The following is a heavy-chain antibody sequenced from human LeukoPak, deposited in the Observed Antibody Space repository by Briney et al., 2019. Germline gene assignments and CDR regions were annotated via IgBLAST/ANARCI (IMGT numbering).Heavy chain of an antibody. CDR1: GYNFGTYW. D-gene: IGHD5-12*01. CDR2: IYPGDSDT. CDR3: ARREVATYYFDW. V-gene: IGHV5-51*01. J-gene: IGHJ4*02. Sequence: GESLKLSCKGSGYNFGTYWIGWVRQMPGKGLEWMGTIYPGDSDTTYSPSFQGQVTISADKSISTAYLQWSSLKASDTAMYYCARREVATYYFDWWGQGTLVTVSS.